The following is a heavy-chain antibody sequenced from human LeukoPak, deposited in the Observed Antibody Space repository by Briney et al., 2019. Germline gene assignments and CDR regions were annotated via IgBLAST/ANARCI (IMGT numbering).Heavy chain of an antibody. D-gene: IGHD2-8*01. CDR3: AKGAVASGVYSFDL. CDR1: GFTFSSYA. CDR2: ISGNGIST. Sequence: GGSLRLSCAASGFTFSSYAMSWVRQAPGKGLDWVSGISGNGISTYYADSVKGRFTISRDNSKNTMYLQMNSLRVEDTAVFYCAKGAVASGVYSFDLWGQGTLVTVSS. J-gene: IGHJ4*02. V-gene: IGHV3-23*01.